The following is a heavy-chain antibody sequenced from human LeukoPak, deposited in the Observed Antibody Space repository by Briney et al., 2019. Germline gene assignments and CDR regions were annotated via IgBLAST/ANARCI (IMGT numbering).Heavy chain of an antibody. CDR1: GYTFTSYG. V-gene: IGHV1-18*01. CDR2: ISGYNGKT. Sequence: ASVKVSCKASGYTFTSYGISWVRQAPGQGLEWMGWISGYNGKTNYAQKLQGRVTMTTDTSTSTAYMELRSLRSDDTAVYYCARHFWGNYYYYYYMDVWGKGTTVTISS. CDR3: ARHFWGNYYYYYYMDV. J-gene: IGHJ6*03. D-gene: IGHD3-16*01.